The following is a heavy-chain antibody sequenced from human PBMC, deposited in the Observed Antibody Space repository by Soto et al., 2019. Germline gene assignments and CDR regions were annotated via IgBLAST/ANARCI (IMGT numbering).Heavy chain of an antibody. CDR3: ARGCSGGSCYSRYGMDV. Sequence: GGSLRLSCAASGFTFSSYAMHWVRQAPGKGLEWVAVISYDGSNKYYADSVKGRFTISRDNSKNTLYLQMNSLRAEDTAVYYCARGCSGGSCYSRYGMDVWGQGTTVTVSS. CDR2: ISYDGSNK. D-gene: IGHD2-15*01. J-gene: IGHJ6*02. CDR1: GFTFSSYA. V-gene: IGHV3-30-3*01.